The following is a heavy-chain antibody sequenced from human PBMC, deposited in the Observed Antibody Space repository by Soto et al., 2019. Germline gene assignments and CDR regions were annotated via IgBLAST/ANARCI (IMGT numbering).Heavy chain of an antibody. D-gene: IGHD4-4*01. J-gene: IGHJ3*02. CDR2: ISSSSSTI. V-gene: IGHV3-48*02. Sequence: GGSLRLSCAASGFTFSSYSMNWVRQAPGKGLEWVSYISSSSSTIYYADSVKGRFTISRDNAKNSLYLQMNSLRDEDTAVYYCARDKIRGYDYSNYDAFDIWGQGTMVTVSS. CDR1: GFTFSSYS. CDR3: ARDKIRGYDYSNYDAFDI.